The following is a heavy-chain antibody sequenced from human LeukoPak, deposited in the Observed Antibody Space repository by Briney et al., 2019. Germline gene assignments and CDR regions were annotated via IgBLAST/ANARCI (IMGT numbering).Heavy chain of an antibody. CDR1: GFTFSSYW. CDR3: ARDLRIVSGSYLDY. D-gene: IGHD1-26*01. CDR2: ISSSGSTI. V-gene: IGHV3-48*04. J-gene: IGHJ4*02. Sequence: GGSLRLSCAASGFTFSSYWMHWVRQAPGKGLEWVSYISSSGSTIYYADSVKGRFISSRDNTKNSLYLQMNSLRAEDTAIYYCARDLRIVSGSYLDYWGQGTLVTVS.